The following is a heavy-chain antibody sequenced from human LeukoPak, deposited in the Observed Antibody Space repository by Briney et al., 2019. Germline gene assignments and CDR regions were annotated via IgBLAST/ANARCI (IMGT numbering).Heavy chain of an antibody. D-gene: IGHD3-22*01. CDR2: IYSGGST. CDR3: ARGLNYYDSSGYNY. Sequence: GGSLRLSCAASGFTVSSNYMSWVRQAPGKELEWVSVIYSGGSTYYADSVKGRFTISRDNSKNTLYLQMNSLRAEDTAVYYCARGLNYYDSSGYNYWGQGTLVTVSS. J-gene: IGHJ4*02. V-gene: IGHV3-53*01. CDR1: GFTVSSNY.